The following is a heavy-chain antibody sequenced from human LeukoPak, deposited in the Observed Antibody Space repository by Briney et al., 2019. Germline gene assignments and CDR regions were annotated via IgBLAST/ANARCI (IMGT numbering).Heavy chain of an antibody. J-gene: IGHJ6*03. V-gene: IGHV1-8*02. CDR1: GYTFTSYD. CDR2: MNPNSGNT. D-gene: IGHD4-17*01. Sequence: ASVKVSCKASGYTFTSYDINWVRQATGQGLEWMGWMNPNSGNTGYAQKFQGRVTMTRSTSISTAYMELSSLRSEDTAVYYCARGPAVNYYYYYYMDVWGKGTTVTISS. CDR3: ARGPAVNYYYYYYMDV.